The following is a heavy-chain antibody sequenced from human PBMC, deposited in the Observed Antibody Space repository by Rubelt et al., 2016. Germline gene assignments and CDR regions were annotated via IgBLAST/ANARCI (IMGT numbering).Heavy chain of an antibody. V-gene: IGHV1-2*06. D-gene: IGHD1-26*01. CDR3: ASGTNYYYAMDV. CDR2: IIPNSGDT. J-gene: IGHJ6*02. Sequence: QVQLVQSGAEVKKPGASVKISCKASGYTFTGYYMHRVRQAPGQGLEWMGRIIPNSGDTNYAQKFQGRVTLTRDTSSSTAYRGRGRLRSDDTAVYYCASGTNYYYAMDVWGQGTTVTVSS. CDR1: GYTFTGYY.